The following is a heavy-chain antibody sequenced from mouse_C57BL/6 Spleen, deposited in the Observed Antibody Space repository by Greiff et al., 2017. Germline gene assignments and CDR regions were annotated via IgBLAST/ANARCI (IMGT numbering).Heavy chain of an antibody. J-gene: IGHJ4*01. V-gene: IGHV1-82*01. CDR1: GYAFSSSW. CDR2: IYPGDGDT. CDR3: ARPAMDY. Sequence: VKVVESGPELVKPGASVKISCKASGYAFSSSWMNWVKQRPGKGLEWIGRIYPGDGDTNYNGKFKGKATLTADKSSSTAYMQLSSLTSEDSAVYFCARPAMDYWGQGTSVTVSS.